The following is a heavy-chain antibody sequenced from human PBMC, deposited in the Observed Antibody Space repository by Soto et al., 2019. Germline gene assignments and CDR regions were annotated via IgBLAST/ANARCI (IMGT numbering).Heavy chain of an antibody. V-gene: IGHV4-39*01. Sequence: QLQLQESGPGLVKPSETLSLTCTVSGGSISSSSYYWGWIRQPPGKGLEWIGSIYYSGSTYYNPSLKSRVTISVDTSKNQFSLKLSSVTAAETAVYYCARSLRFLEWLSWGDWFDPWGQGTLVTVSS. CDR2: IYYSGST. D-gene: IGHD3-3*01. J-gene: IGHJ5*02. CDR1: GGSISSSSYY. CDR3: ARSLRFLEWLSWGDWFDP.